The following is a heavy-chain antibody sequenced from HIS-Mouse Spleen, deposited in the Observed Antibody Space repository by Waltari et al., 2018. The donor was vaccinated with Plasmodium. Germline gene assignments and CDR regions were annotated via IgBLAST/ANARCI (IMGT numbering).Heavy chain of an antibody. J-gene: IGHJ1*01. CDR1: GYTFTGYY. Sequence: QVQLVQSGAEVKKPGASVKVSCKASGYTFTGYYMHWVRQAPGQGLEWMGWINPNSGGTNYAQKFQGRVTMTRDTSISTACMELSRLRSDDTAVYYCARVLGYRAAAGTFVEYFQHWGQGTLVTVSS. CDR3: ARVLGYRAAAGTFVEYFQH. D-gene: IGHD6-13*01. V-gene: IGHV1-2*02. CDR2: INPNSGGT.